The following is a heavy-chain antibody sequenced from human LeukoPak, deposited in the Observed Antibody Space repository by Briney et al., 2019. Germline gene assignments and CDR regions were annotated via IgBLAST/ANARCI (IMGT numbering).Heavy chain of an antibody. CDR2: IFYSGNT. J-gene: IGHJ3*02. Sequence: SETLSLTRTVSGGSISSSIYYWGWIRQPPGKGLEWIGSIFYSGNTYHNPSLKSRVTISVDTSKNQFSLKLSSVTAADTAAYYCAKVFSGWYPGAFDIWGQGTMVTVSS. CDR1: GGSISSSIYY. D-gene: IGHD6-19*01. CDR3: AKVFSGWYPGAFDI. V-gene: IGHV4-39*07.